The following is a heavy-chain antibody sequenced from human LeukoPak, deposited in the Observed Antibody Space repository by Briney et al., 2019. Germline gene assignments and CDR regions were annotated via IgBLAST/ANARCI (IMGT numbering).Heavy chain of an antibody. Sequence: PGGSLRLSCAASGFTVSSNYMSWVRQAPGKGLEWVSVIYSGGSTYYADSVKGRFTISRDNSKNTLYLQMNSLRAEDTAVYYCARAERSGSYYYYYYMDVWGKGTTVTVSS. CDR2: IYSGGST. V-gene: IGHV3-53*01. CDR3: ARAERSGSYYYYYYMDV. J-gene: IGHJ6*03. CDR1: GFTVSSNY. D-gene: IGHD1-26*01.